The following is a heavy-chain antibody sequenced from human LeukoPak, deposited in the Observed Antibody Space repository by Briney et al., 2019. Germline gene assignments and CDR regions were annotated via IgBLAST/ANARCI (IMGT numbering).Heavy chain of an antibody. Sequence: GGSLRLSCEASGFTFSSYWMTWVRQAPGKGLEWVANIKQDGSEKYYVDSVKGRFTISRDNAKNSLYLQMNSLRVEDTAVYYCARGPPTRYMVRGVIDYWGQGTLVTVPS. V-gene: IGHV3-7*03. CDR3: ARGPPTRYMVRGVIDY. J-gene: IGHJ4*02. CDR2: IKQDGSEK. D-gene: IGHD3-10*01. CDR1: GFTFSSYW.